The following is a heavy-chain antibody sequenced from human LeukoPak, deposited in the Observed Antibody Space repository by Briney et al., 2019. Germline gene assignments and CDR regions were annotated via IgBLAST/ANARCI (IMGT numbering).Heavy chain of an antibody. V-gene: IGHV4-59*01. CDR3: ARDQGGGYSDAFDI. CDR2: IYYSGST. J-gene: IGHJ3*02. D-gene: IGHD3-22*01. CDR1: GGSISSYY. Sequence: KPSETLSLTCTVSGGSISSYYWSWIRQPPGKGLEWIGYIYYSGSTNYNPSLKSRVTISVDTSKNQFSLKLSSVTAADTAVYYCARDQGGGYSDAFDIWGQGTMVTVSS.